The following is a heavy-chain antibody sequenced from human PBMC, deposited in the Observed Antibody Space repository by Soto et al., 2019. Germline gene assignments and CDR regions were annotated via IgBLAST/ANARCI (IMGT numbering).Heavy chain of an antibody. D-gene: IGHD6-13*01. J-gene: IGHJ4*02. CDR1: GFTFSRFA. Sequence: TGGSLRLSCAASGFTFSRFAMHWVRQAPGKGLEWVAGISFHGNTKHYSDSVKGRFTISRDNSRNTLYLQMNALRVEDTALYYCARDRWHIARQLCYRGQGPQVTLAS. V-gene: IGHV3-30-3*01. CDR2: ISFHGNTK. CDR3: ARDRWHIARQLCY.